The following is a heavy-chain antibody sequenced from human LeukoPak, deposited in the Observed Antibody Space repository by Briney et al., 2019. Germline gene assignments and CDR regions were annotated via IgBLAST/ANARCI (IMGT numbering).Heavy chain of an antibody. CDR2: IKQDGSEK. CDR3: AREPGYSYGYADY. CDR1: GFTFSSYW. Sequence: GGSLRLSCAASGFTFSSYWMSWVRQAPGKGLEWVASIKQDGSEKYYVDSVKGRFTISRDNAKNSLYLQMNSLRAEDTAVYYCAREPGYSYGYADYWGQGTLVTVSS. J-gene: IGHJ4*02. D-gene: IGHD5-18*01. V-gene: IGHV3-7*01.